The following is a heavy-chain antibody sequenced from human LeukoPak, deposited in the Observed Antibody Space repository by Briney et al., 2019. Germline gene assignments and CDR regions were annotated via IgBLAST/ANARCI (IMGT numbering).Heavy chain of an antibody. Sequence: SETLSLTCTVSGGSISSYYWSWIRQPPGKGLEWIGYIYYSGSTYYNPSLKSRVAISVDTSKNQFSLKLSTVTAADTAVYYCARLTTVSWAFDIWGQGTMATVSS. J-gene: IGHJ3*02. CDR2: IYYSGST. V-gene: IGHV4-59*08. CDR1: GGSISSYY. D-gene: IGHD1-1*01. CDR3: ARLTTVSWAFDI.